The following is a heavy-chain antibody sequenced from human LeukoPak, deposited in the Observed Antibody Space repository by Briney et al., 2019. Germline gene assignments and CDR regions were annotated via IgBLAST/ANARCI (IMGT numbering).Heavy chain of an antibody. CDR3: ARVDHYYDSSGYYGGFDY. CDR1: GVTVSINH. D-gene: IGHD3-22*01. J-gene: IGHJ4*02. CDR2: IYSVGRT. V-gene: IGHV3-66*01. Sequence: GGSLRLSCAASGVTVSINHMSWVRRAPGKGLEWVSVIYSVGRTKYADSVKGRFTISRDNSKNTLYLQMNSLRGEDTAVYYCARVDHYYDSSGYYGGFDYWGQGTLVTVSS.